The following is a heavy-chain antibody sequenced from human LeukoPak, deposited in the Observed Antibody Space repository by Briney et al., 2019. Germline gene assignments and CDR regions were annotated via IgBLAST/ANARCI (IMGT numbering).Heavy chain of an antibody. CDR1: GGSFSGYY. CDR2: IHHSGST. V-gene: IGHV4-34*01. J-gene: IGHJ4*02. CDR3: TRGRKNRSSGYCFDY. Sequence: SGTLSLTCAVYGGSFSGYYWSWIRQPPGKGLEWIGEIHHSGSTNYNPSLKSRVTISVDTSKNQFSLKLSSVTAADTAVYYCTRGRKNRSSGYCFDYWGQGTLVTVSS. D-gene: IGHD3-22*01.